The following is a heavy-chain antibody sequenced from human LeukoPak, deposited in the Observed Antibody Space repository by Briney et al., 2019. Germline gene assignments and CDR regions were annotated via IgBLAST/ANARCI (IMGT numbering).Heavy chain of an antibody. CDR1: GFIFSSYG. Sequence: GGSLRLSCTASGFIFSSYGMHWVRQAPGKGLEWVALISYDGSTKYYADSVKGRFTISRDNSKNTLYLQMNSLRAEDTAVYYCARDHLVAGNEKSFDYWGQGTLVTVSS. V-gene: IGHV3-30*03. CDR2: ISYDGSTK. J-gene: IGHJ4*02. CDR3: ARDHLVAGNEKSFDY. D-gene: IGHD6-19*01.